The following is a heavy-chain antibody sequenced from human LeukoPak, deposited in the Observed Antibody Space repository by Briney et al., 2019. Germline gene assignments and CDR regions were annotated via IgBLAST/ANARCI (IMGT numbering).Heavy chain of an antibody. CDR2: INHSGST. V-gene: IGHV4-34*01. Sequence: SETLSLTCAVYGGSFSGYYWSWIRQPPGKGLEWIGEINHSGSTNYNPSLKSRVTISVGTSKNQFSLKLSSVTAADTAVYYCARPPRKYYYDSSGYYYNAWGQGTLVTVSS. D-gene: IGHD3-22*01. CDR1: GGSFSGYY. CDR3: ARPPRKYYYDSSGYYYNA. J-gene: IGHJ5*02.